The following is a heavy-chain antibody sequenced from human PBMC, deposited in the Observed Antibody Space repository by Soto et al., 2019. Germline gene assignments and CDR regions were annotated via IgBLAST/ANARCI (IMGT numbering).Heavy chain of an antibody. CDR3: ARDESSSGWSIFDY. CDR2: ISYDGSNK. D-gene: IGHD6-19*01. J-gene: IGHJ4*02. CDR1: GFTFSSYA. V-gene: IGHV3-30-3*01. Sequence: PGGSLRLSCAASGFTFSSYAMHWVRQAPGKGLEWVAVISYDGSNKYYADSVKGRFTISRDNSKNTLYLQMNSLRAEDTAVYYCARDESSSGWSIFDYWGQGT.